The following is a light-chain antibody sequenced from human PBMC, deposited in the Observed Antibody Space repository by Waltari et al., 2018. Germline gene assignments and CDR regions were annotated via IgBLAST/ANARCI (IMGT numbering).Light chain of an antibody. V-gene: IGKV1-12*01. J-gene: IGKJ1*01. CDR2: AAS. Sequence: DIQLTQSPSSVPASVGDRVTITCRASQGFSNHLAWYQQKPGKAPKFLIYAASTLQSGVPSRFSGSGSGTEFTLTISDLQPEDFATYFCQQGNNFPPTFGQGTEVEI. CDR1: QGFSNH. CDR3: QQGNNFPPT.